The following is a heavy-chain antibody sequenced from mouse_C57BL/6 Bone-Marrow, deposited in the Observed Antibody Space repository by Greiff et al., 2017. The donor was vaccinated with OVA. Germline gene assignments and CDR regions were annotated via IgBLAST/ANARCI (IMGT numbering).Heavy chain of an antibody. CDR1: GFNIKNTY. CDR3: ASGYYGSSYAWFAY. CDR2: IDPANGNT. D-gene: IGHD1-1*01. Sequence: VQLQQSVAELVRPGASVKLSCTASGFNIKNTYMHWVKQRPEQGLGWIGRIDPANGNTKYAPKFQGKATITADTSSNTAYLQLSSLTSEDTAIYYCASGYYGSSYAWFAYWGQGTLVTVSA. V-gene: IGHV14-3*01. J-gene: IGHJ3*01.